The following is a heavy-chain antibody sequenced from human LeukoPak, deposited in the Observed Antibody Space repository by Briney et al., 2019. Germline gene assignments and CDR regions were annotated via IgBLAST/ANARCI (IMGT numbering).Heavy chain of an antibody. CDR3: ARRNPMTNDAFDI. J-gene: IGHJ3*02. CDR2: IYPGDSDT. V-gene: IGHV5-51*01. Sequence: PGASLQISCQGSGSSFNIYWVAWMRQLPGKGLEWMGIIYPGDSDTTYRPSFQGQVTISADKSISTAYLQWSSLKASDTAMYYCARRNPMTNDAFDIWGQGTMVTVSS. CDR1: GSSFNIYW.